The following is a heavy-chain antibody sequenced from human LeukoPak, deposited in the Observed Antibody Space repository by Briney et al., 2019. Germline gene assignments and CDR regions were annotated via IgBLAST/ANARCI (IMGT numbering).Heavy chain of an antibody. D-gene: IGHD3-10*01. V-gene: IGHV3-11*06. CDR1: GFTFSDYY. Sequence: GGSLRLSCAASGFTFSDYYMSWIRQAPGKGLEWVSYISSSSSYTNYADSVKGRFTIPRDNAKNSLYLQMNSLRAEDTAVYYCAREGTAGFGELSIWGQGTLVTVSS. J-gene: IGHJ4*02. CDR2: ISSSSSYT. CDR3: AREGTAGFGELSI.